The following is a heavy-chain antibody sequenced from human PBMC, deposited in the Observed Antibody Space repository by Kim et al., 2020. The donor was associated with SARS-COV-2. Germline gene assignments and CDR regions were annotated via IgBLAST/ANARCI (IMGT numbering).Heavy chain of an antibody. Sequence: YADSAKCRFTSARDNAKNTLHLQMSSLRAEDTAVYNCARDINYDSSGYDYWGPRTLVTVSS. D-gene: IGHD3-22*01. CDR3: ARDINYDSSGYDY. V-gene: IGHV3-74*01. J-gene: IGHJ4*01.